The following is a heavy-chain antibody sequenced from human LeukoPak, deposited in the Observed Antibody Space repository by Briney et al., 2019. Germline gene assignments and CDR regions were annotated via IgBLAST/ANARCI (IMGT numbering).Heavy chain of an antibody. J-gene: IGHJ6*04. CDR2: ISGSGSGT. Sequence: GGSLRLSCAASGFTFNSYDMSCVRQAPGKALEWVSAISGSGSGTYYADSVKGRFTISRDNAKNSLYLQMNSLRAEDTAVYYCAELGITMIGGVWGKGTTVTISS. CDR1: GFTFNSYD. V-gene: IGHV3-23*01. D-gene: IGHD3-10*02. CDR3: AELGITMIGGV.